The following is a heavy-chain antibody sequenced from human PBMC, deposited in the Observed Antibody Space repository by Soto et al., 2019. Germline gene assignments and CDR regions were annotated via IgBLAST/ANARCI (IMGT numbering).Heavy chain of an antibody. J-gene: IGHJ5*02. CDR2: IYYSGST. D-gene: IGHD3-10*01. V-gene: IGHV4-31*03. Sequence: SETLSLTCTVSGGSISSGGYYWSWIRQHPGKGLEWIGYIYYSGSTYYNPSLKSRVTISVDTSKNQFSLKLSSVTAADTAVYYCARAYYYGSAQGWFDPWGQGTLVTVSS. CDR1: GGSISSGGYY. CDR3: ARAYYYGSAQGWFDP.